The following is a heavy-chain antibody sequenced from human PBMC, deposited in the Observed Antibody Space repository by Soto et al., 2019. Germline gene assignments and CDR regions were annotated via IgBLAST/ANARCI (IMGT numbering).Heavy chain of an antibody. Sequence: GGYLRLSCAAPGFTFSSYAMSWVRQAPGKGLEWVSAISGSGGSTYYADSVKGRFTISRDNSKNTLYLQMNSLRAEDTAVYYCAKFNIPSLSNSWRDPAFEISGQATIVTVSS. CDR3: AKFNIPSLSNSWRDPAFEI. D-gene: IGHD6-13*01. CDR2: ISGSGGST. V-gene: IGHV3-23*01. J-gene: IGHJ3*02. CDR1: GFTFSSYA.